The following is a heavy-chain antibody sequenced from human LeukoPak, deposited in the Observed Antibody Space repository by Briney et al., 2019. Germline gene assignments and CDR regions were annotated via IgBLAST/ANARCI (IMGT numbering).Heavy chain of an antibody. CDR1: GYTFTSYD. Sequence: GASVKVSCKASGYTFTSYDISWVRQAPGQGLEWMGWISAYNGNTNYAQKLQGRVTMTTDTSTSTAYMELRSLRSDDTAVYYCARARYCSSTSCLRSWFDPWGQGTLVTVSS. V-gene: IGHV1-18*04. J-gene: IGHJ5*02. CDR2: ISAYNGNT. D-gene: IGHD2-2*01. CDR3: ARARYCSSTSCLRSWFDP.